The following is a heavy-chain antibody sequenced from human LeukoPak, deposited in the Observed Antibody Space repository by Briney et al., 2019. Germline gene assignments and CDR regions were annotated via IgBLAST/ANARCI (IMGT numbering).Heavy chain of an antibody. CDR2: ISWNSGSI. V-gene: IGHV3-9*01. D-gene: IGHD1-26*01. CDR3: AKDYSGSYYAPFDP. CDR1: GFTLDDYD. J-gene: IGHJ5*02. Sequence: GGSLRLSCAASGFTLDDYDMHWVRQAPGKGLEGVTGISWNSGSISYADSVKGRFTISRDNAKNSLYLQMNSLRAEDTALYYCAKDYSGSYYAPFDPWGQGTLVTVSS.